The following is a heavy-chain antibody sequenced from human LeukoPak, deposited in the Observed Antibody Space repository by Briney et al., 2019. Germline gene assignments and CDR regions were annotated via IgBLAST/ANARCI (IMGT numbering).Heavy chain of an antibody. V-gene: IGHV2-5*02. Sequence: KKSGPTLVNPTQTLTLTCTFSGFSLSTSGVAVGWIRQPPGKALEWLGLTYWDDDKRYSPSLKSALTITKDTSKNQVVLTMTNMDPVDTATYYCAHRRDGYNSLDYWGQGTLVTVSS. J-gene: IGHJ4*02. CDR3: AHRRDGYNSLDY. CDR1: GFSLSTSGVA. D-gene: IGHD5-24*01. CDR2: TYWDDDK.